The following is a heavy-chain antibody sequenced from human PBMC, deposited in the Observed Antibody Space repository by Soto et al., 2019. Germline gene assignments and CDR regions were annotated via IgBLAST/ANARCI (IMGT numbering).Heavy chain of an antibody. Sequence: QVQLVQSGAEVKKPGASVKVSCKASGYTFTSYGISWVRQAPGQGLEWMGWISAYNGNTNYAQKLQGRVTMTPDTSTSTAYMELRSLRSDDTDVYYCARDPFQGGAVRAAAGRSWFDPWGQGTLVTVSS. CDR1: GYTFTSYG. CDR2: ISAYNGNT. D-gene: IGHD6-13*01. CDR3: ARDPFQGGAVRAAAGRSWFDP. J-gene: IGHJ5*02. V-gene: IGHV1-18*04.